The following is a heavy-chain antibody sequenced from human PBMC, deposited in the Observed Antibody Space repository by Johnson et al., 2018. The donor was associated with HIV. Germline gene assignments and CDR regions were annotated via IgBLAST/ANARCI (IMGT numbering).Heavy chain of an antibody. Sequence: QVQLVESGGGVVQPGGSLRLSCVASGFTFRDSVMHWVRQAPGKGLAWVAVISYDGSNKYYADSVQGRFTISRDNSKNTLYLQMNSLRAEDTAVYYCARVTTMIVVVFAFDIWGQGTMVTVSS. CDR2: ISYDGSNK. J-gene: IGHJ3*02. CDR3: ARVTTMIVVVFAFDI. CDR1: GFTFRDSV. V-gene: IGHV3-30-3*01. D-gene: IGHD3-22*01.